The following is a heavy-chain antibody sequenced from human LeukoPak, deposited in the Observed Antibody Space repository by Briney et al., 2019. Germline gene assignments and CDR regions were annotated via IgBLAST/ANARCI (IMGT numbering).Heavy chain of an antibody. V-gene: IGHV3-48*03. D-gene: IGHD6-6*01. CDR2: ISSSGSTI. CDR1: GFTLTSYE. Sequence: GGSLRLSCAASGFTLTSYEMNWVRQAPGKGLEWLSYISSSGSTIYYADSVKGRFTISRDNAKNSLYLQMNSLRAEDTAVYYCARSYSSSRGTFDYWGQGTLVTVSS. J-gene: IGHJ4*02. CDR3: ARSYSSSRGTFDY.